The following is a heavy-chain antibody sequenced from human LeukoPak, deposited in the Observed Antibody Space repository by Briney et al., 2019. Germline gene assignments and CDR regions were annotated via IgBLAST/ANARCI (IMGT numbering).Heavy chain of an antibody. CDR3: AKELSAGTGGGWEDYFDY. V-gene: IGHV3-23*01. J-gene: IGHJ4*02. CDR2: ISGNGGRT. D-gene: IGHD6-13*01. Sequence: GGSLRLSCAASGFTFNNYAMSWVRQAPGKGLEWVAAISGNGGRTYYTDSVKGRFTISRDNSKSTLYLQMNSLRAEDTAVYYCAKELSAGTGGGWEDYFDYWGQGTLVTVSA. CDR1: GFTFNNYA.